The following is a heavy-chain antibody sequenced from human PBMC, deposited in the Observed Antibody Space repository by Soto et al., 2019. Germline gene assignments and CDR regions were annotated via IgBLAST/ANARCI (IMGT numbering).Heavy chain of an antibody. CDR3: ARDLDRSGTYYAFDN. CDR1: GYTPTNYD. J-gene: IGHJ4*02. V-gene: IGHV1-18*01. D-gene: IGHD1-26*01. Sequence: QVHLVQSGAEVKTPGASVKVSCQTSGYTPTNYDIGWVRQAPGQGLEWMGWISAYNGNTNYAQKLQGILTMTTDTTTRTAYMELRSLRSDDTAVYYCARDLDRSGTYYAFDNWGQGTLVTVSS. CDR2: ISAYNGNT.